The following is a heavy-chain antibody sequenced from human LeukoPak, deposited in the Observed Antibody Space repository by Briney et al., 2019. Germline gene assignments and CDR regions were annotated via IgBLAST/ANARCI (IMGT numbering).Heavy chain of an antibody. Sequence: GGSQRLSCAASGFTVSSNYMSWVRQAPGKGLEWVSVIYSGGSTYYADSVKGRFTISRDNSKNTLYLQMNSLRAEDTAVYYCARVTYDFWSGYYRYFDHWGQGTLVTVSS. V-gene: IGHV3-66*02. CDR1: GFTVSSNY. D-gene: IGHD3-3*01. CDR3: ARVTYDFWSGYYRYFDH. CDR2: IYSGGST. J-gene: IGHJ4*02.